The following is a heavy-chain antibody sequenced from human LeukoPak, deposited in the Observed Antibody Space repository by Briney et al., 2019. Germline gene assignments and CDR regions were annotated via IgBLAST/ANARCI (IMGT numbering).Heavy chain of an antibody. CDR3: ARDPPRSNWAFDI. D-gene: IGHD3-3*01. CDR1: GGTFSSYA. Sequence: SVKVSCKASGGTFSSYAISWVRQAPGQGLEWMGGIIPIFGTANYAQKFQGRVTITADESTSTAYMELSSLRSEDTAVYYCARDPPRSNWAFDIWGQGTMVIVSS. CDR2: IIPIFGTA. V-gene: IGHV1-69*13. J-gene: IGHJ3*02.